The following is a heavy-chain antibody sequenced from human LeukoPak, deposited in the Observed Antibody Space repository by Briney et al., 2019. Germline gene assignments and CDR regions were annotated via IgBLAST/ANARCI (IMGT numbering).Heavy chain of an antibody. D-gene: IGHD3-10*01. CDR2: IRGSGGST. J-gene: IGHJ4*02. Sequence: GGSLRLSCAASGFTFSSYAMSWVRQAPGKGLEWVSAIRGSGGSTYYTDSVKGRFTISRDNSKNMLSLQMDGLGGEDTALYYCAKADGSGNYYLILDYWGQGTLVTVSS. CDR1: GFTFSSYA. CDR3: AKADGSGNYYLILDY. V-gene: IGHV3-23*01.